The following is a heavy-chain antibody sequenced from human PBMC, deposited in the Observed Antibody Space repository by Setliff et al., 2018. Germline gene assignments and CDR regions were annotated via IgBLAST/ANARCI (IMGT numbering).Heavy chain of an antibody. CDR2: IYHSGST. J-gene: IGHJ5*02. CDR1: GYSISSGYY. V-gene: IGHV4-38-2*01. Sequence: SETLSLTCAISGYSISSGYYWGWIRQPPGKGLEWIGNIYHSGSTYYNPSLKSRVTISVDTSKNQFSLKLSSVTAADTAVYYCGRSEAYNWFDPWGQGTLVTVSS. CDR3: GRSEAYNWFDP.